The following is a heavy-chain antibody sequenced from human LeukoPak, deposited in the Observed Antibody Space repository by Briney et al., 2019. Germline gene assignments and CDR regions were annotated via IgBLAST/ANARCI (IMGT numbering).Heavy chain of an antibody. Sequence: GGSLRLSCAASGFTFSSYWMSWVRQAPGKGLEWVSAISVTGGSTYSADSVKGRFTISRDNSKNTLYLQMNSLRAEDTAIYYCAKTSSWYYFDYWGQGTLVTVSS. CDR2: ISVTGGST. D-gene: IGHD6-13*01. CDR1: GFTFSSYW. CDR3: AKTSSWYYFDY. J-gene: IGHJ4*02. V-gene: IGHV3-23*01.